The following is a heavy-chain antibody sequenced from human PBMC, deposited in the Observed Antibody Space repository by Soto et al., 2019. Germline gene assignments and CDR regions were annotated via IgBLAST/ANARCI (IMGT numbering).Heavy chain of an antibody. CDR3: ARGDCVGGTCYSLAGSFYYYMDV. Sequence: EVQLVESGGGLVQPGGSLRLSCAASGFTFSNYWMYWVRQALGKGLEWVSRINSDGSVSSYADSVKGRLTISRDNVKNTLYLQMDSLRAEDTAVYYCARGDCVGGTCYSLAGSFYYYMDVWGKGTTVTVFS. CDR2: INSDGSVS. V-gene: IGHV3-74*02. D-gene: IGHD2-15*01. J-gene: IGHJ6*03. CDR1: GFTFSNYW.